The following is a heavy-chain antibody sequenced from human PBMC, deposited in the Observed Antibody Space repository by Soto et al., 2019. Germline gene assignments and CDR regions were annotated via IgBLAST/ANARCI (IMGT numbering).Heavy chain of an antibody. V-gene: IGHV4-39*01. Sequence: QLQLQESGPRLVKPSETLSLTCTVYGGSITSSHYYWGWIRHPPGQGLAWIGTIYYSGTTSYHPSLKSRVTISADTSKNRFSLRLSSVTAADTAVYYCARHGPTWVAQVLFFDYWGQGALVTVSA. D-gene: IGHD2-21*01. CDR1: GGSITSSHYY. CDR2: IYYSGTT. CDR3: ARHGPTWVAQVLFFDY. J-gene: IGHJ4*02.